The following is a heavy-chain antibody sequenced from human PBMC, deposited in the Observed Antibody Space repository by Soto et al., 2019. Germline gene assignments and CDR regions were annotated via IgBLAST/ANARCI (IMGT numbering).Heavy chain of an antibody. V-gene: IGHV4-39*01. CDR2: IYYSGST. CDR3: SRMLWFGPRAFDI. CDR1: GGSISSSSYY. Sequence: QLQLQESGPGLVKPSETLSLTCTVSGGSISSSSYYWGWIRQPPGKGLEWIGSIYYSGSTYYNPSLKSRVTIAVDTSKHQFYLKLSSVTAADTAVYYCSRMLWFGPRAFDIWGQGTMVTVSS. J-gene: IGHJ3*02. D-gene: IGHD3-10*01.